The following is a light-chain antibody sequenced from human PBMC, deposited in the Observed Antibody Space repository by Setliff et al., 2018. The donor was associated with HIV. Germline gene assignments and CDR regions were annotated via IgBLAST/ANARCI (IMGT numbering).Light chain of an antibody. CDR2: DVT. V-gene: IGLV2-14*03. CDR1: SSDIGSYNF. Sequence: QSALTQPASVSGSPGQSITISCTGTSSDIGSYNFVSWYQQHPGKAPKLMIFDVTRRPSGVSDRFSGSKSGHTASLTISGLQAEDEADYYCSSYTTSSTYVFGTGTKVTGL. J-gene: IGLJ1*01. CDR3: SSYTTSSTYV.